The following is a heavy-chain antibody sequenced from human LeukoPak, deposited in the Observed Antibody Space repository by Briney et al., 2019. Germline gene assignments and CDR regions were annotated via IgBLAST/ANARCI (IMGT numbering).Heavy chain of an antibody. V-gene: IGHV3-48*04. CDR3: ARDLSSSWEFDY. CDR2: ISSSSDII. Sequence: PGGSLRLSCAASGFTFSTRSMNWVRQAPGKGLEWVSYISSSSDIIHYADSVKGRFTISRDNAKNSLYLQMNSLRAEDTAVYYCARDLSSSWEFDYWGQGTLVTVSS. CDR1: GFTFSTRS. J-gene: IGHJ4*02. D-gene: IGHD6-13*01.